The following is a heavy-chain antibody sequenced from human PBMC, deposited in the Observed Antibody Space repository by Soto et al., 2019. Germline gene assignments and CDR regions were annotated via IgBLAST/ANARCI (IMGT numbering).Heavy chain of an antibody. CDR2: INAGNGNT. CDR3: ARGDGYYYFDY. D-gene: IGHD3-22*01. Sequence: QVQPVQSGAEVKKPGASVKVSCKASGYTFTSYAMHWVRQAPGQRLEWMGWINAGNGNTKYSQKFQGRXTXTXNTSASTAYMELSSLRSEDTAVYYCARGDGYYYFDYWGQGTLVTVSS. J-gene: IGHJ4*02. CDR1: GYTFTSYA. V-gene: IGHV1-3*01.